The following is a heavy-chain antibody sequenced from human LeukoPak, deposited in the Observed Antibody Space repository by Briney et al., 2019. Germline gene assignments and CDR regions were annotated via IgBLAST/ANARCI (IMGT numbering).Heavy chain of an antibody. Sequence: GGSLRLSCAASGFTFSSYWMSWLRQAPGKGLEWVANIKQDGGEKYYVDSVKGRFTISRDNAKTSLYLQMTSLRAEDPAVYYCARDTYFDSITYYSRFHYWGGSILVSVSS. V-gene: IGHV3-7*04. J-gene: IGHJ4*02. CDR1: GFTFSSYW. CDR3: ARDTYFDSITYYSRFHY. CDR2: IKQDGGEK. D-gene: IGHD3-22*01.